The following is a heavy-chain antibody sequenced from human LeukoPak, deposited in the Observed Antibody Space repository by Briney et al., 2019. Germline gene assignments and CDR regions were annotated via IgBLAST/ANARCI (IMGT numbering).Heavy chain of an antibody. CDR2: IDPDGITT. J-gene: IGHJ6*02. Sequence: PGGSLRLSCAASRFTLSEYCMHWVRQAPGEGLVWVSRIDPDGITTNYADSVKGRFTTSRDNARNTLYLQMDSLTAEDTALYYCTRVQAGRSGLMDVWGRGTTVTVSS. CDR3: TRVQAGRSGLMDV. V-gene: IGHV3-74*01. D-gene: IGHD2-8*02. CDR1: RFTLSEYC.